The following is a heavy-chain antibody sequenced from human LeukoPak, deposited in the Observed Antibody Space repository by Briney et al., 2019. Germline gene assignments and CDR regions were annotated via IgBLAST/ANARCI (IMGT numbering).Heavy chain of an antibody. CDR2: INHSGNT. V-gene: IGHV4-34*01. Sequence: SETLSLTCAGYGVSFSGYYWGWIRQPPGKGLEWSGEINHSGNTNYNPYLKSRVTISVDTSKNQFSLKLSSVTAADTAVYYCASLRLMITFGGVMWGQGTLVTVSS. CDR1: GVSFSGYY. J-gene: IGHJ4*02. D-gene: IGHD3-16*01. CDR3: ASLRLMITFGGVM.